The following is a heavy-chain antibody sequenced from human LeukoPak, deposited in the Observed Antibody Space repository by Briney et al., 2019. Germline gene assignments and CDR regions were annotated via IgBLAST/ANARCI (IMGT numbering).Heavy chain of an antibody. V-gene: IGHV4-39*01. D-gene: IGHD6-19*01. Sequence: PSETLSLTCTVSGGSISSSNYYWGWIRQPPGKGLEWIGSIYYSGSTYHNPSLKSRVTISVDTSKNQFSLKLSSVTAADTAVYYCARRGIRFDSSGWYDYWGQGTLVTVSS. J-gene: IGHJ4*02. CDR3: ARRGIRFDSSGWYDY. CDR2: IYYSGST. CDR1: GGSISSSNYY.